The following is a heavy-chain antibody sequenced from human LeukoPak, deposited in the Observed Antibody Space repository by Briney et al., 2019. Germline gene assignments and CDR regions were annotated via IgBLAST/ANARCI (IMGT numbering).Heavy chain of an antibody. CDR2: ITGSGGST. CDR3: ARDERLLSFLK. D-gene: IGHD3-3*01. Sequence: GGPLRLSCAASGFTFSNYGLSWVRQAPGKGLEWASGITGSGGSTYYADSVKGRFTISRDNSKNTLYLQMNSLRAEDMAIYYCARDERLLSFLKWGQGTLVTVSS. V-gene: IGHV3-23*01. CDR1: GFTFSNYG. J-gene: IGHJ4*02.